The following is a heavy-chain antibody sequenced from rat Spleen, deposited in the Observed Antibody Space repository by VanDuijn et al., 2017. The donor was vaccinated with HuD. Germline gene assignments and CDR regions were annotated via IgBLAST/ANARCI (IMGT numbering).Heavy chain of an antibody. D-gene: IGHD1-3*01. CDR2: ISYDGSST. J-gene: IGHJ1*01. V-gene: IGHV5-7*01. CDR1: GFTFSDYN. Sequence: EVQLVESGGGLVQPGRSLKLSCAASGFTFSDYNMAWVRQAPKKGLEWVATISYDGSSTYYRDSVKGRFTISRDNAKSTLYLQMDSLRSEDTATYYCARRTVATWYFDFWGPGTMVTVSS. CDR3: ARRTVATWYFDF.